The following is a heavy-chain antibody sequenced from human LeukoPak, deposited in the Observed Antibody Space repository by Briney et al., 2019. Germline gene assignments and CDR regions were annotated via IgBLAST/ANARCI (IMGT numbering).Heavy chain of an antibody. V-gene: IGHV3-21*01. Sequence: GGSLRLSCAASGFTFSDYNMNWVRQSPEKGLEWVSSITSGTTYIYYADSVRGRFTLSRDNAKNSLYLQMNSLRAEDTAVYYCAKDRGIVGLSNWFDPWGQGALVTVSS. D-gene: IGHD1-26*01. CDR1: GFTFSDYN. CDR3: AKDRGIVGLSNWFDP. CDR2: ITSGTTYI. J-gene: IGHJ5*02.